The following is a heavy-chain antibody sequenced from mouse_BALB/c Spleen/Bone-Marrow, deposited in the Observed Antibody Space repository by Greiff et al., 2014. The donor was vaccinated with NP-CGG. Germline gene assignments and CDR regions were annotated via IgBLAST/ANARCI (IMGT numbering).Heavy chain of an antibody. V-gene: IGHV5-15*02. CDR3: AREGGAMDY. CDR1: GFTFSDYG. CDR2: ISNLAYSI. J-gene: IGHJ4*01. Sequence: EVKLQESGGGLVQPGGSRKLSCAASGFTFSDYGMAWVRQAPEKGPEWVAFISNLAYSIYYADTVTGRFTISRENAKNTLYLEMSSLRSEDTAMYYCAREGGAMDYWGQGTSVTVSS.